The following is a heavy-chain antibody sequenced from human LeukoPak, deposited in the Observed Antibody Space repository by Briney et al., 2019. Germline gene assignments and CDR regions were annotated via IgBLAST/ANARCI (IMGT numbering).Heavy chain of an antibody. Sequence: GGSLRLSCAVSGFTLTTYAMSWVRQAPGKGLEWVSAISGSGGSTYYADSVKGRFTISRDNSKNTLYLQMNSLRAEDTAVYYCAKDLWTKDYFDYWGQGTLVTVSS. CDR1: GFTLTTYA. V-gene: IGHV3-23*01. D-gene: IGHD3/OR15-3a*01. CDR3: AKDLWTKDYFDY. J-gene: IGHJ4*02. CDR2: ISGSGGST.